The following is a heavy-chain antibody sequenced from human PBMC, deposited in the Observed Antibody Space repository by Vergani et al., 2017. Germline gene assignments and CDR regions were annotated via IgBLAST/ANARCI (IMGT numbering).Heavy chain of an antibody. D-gene: IGHD3-22*01. CDR2: IYSGGSTI. Sequence: VQMVETGGGLIQPGGSLRLSCAASGFTVSSNYMSWVRQAPGKGLEWVSVIYSGGSTIYYADSVKGRFTISRDNAKNSLYLQMNSLRAEDTAVYYCARVHYYDSSGYPDFDYWGQGTLVTVSS. CDR3: ARVHYYDSSGYPDFDY. V-gene: IGHV3-53*02. J-gene: IGHJ4*02. CDR1: GFTVSSNY.